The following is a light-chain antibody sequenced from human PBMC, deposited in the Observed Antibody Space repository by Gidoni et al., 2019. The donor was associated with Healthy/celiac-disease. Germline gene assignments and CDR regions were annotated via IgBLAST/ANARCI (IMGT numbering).Light chain of an antibody. CDR2: DES. CDR3: QVWDSDSDHYV. J-gene: IGLJ1*01. Sequence: SYELTQPPSVSVAPGQTARIACGGNKIGIKSVHWYQQKPGQAPVLVVYDESDRPSGIPERFSGSKYGTTATLIITRVEAGDEADYYCQVWDSDSDHYVFGAGTKVTV. V-gene: IGLV3-21*02. CDR1: KIGIKS.